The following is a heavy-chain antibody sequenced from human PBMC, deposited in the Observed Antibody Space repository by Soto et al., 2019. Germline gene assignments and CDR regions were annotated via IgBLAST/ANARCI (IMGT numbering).Heavy chain of an antibody. D-gene: IGHD3-16*01. V-gene: IGHV4-30-4*02. J-gene: IGHJ4*02. CDR1: GGSISSCDYY. Sequence: SETLSLTCTVSGGSISSCDYYWSWIRQPPGKGLEWIGYIYYSGSTYYNPSLKSRVTISVDTSKSQFSLKLSSVTAADTAVYYCARGSNVDWGILDYWGQGTLVT. CDR3: ARGSNVDWGILDY. CDR2: IYYSGST.